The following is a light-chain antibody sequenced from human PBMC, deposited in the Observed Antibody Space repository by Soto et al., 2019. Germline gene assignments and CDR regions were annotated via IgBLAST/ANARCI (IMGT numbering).Light chain of an antibody. CDR3: QQYYGLPPLT. CDR2: HAS. J-gene: IGKJ5*01. V-gene: IGKV1-33*01. CDR1: QNITNN. Sequence: DIQMTQSPSTLSGSVGDRFTITCHVSQNITNNLSWYQQKPGKAPNLLIYHASKLAKGVTSRFSGSGSGTDFSFIITSLQREDLATYYCQQYYGLPPLTFGQGTRLEI.